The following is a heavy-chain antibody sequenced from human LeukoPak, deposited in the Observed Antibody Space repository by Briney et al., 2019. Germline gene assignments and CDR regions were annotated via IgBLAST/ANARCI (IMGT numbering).Heavy chain of an antibody. CDR2: INPNSGGT. CDR3: ARPRGSGELEAFDY. V-gene: IGHV1-2*02. CDR1: GYTFTGYY. Sequence: ASVKVSCKASGYTFTGYYMHWVRQAPGQGLEWMGWINPNSGGTNYAQKFQGRVTMTRDTSISTAYMELSRLRSDDTAVYYCARPRGSGELEAFDYWGQGTLVTVSS. J-gene: IGHJ4*02. D-gene: IGHD3-10*01.